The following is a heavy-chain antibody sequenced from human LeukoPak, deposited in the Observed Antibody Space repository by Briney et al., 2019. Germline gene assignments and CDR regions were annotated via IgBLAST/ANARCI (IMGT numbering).Heavy chain of an antibody. CDR3: AKDRLMDYYMDV. V-gene: IGHV3-30*02. Sequence: PGGSLRLSCAASGFTFSSYGMHWVRQAPGKGLEWVSFIRYDGSNKYYADSVKGRFTISRDNSKNTLYLQMNSLRAEDTAVYYCAKDRLMDYYMDVWGKGTTVTISS. D-gene: IGHD5-24*01. CDR1: GFTFSSYG. J-gene: IGHJ6*03. CDR2: IRYDGSNK.